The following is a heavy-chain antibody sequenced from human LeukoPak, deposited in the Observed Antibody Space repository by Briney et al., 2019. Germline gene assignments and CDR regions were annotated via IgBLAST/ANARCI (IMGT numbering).Heavy chain of an antibody. J-gene: IGHJ4*02. Sequence: SETLSLTCTVSGYSISSGYYWGWIRQPPGKGLEWIGSIYHSGSTYYNPSLKSRVTISVDTSKNQFSLKLSSVTAADTAVYYCARGDIVAMIYGYWGQGTLVTVSS. CDR3: ARGDIVAMIYGY. CDR2: IYHSGST. D-gene: IGHD5-12*01. CDR1: GYSISSGYY. V-gene: IGHV4-38-2*02.